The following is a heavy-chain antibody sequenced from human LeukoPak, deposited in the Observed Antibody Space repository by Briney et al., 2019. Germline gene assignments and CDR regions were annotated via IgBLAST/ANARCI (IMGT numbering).Heavy chain of an antibody. J-gene: IGHJ4*02. CDR3: ARDPEKPARPFGAFDY. CDR2: IYTSGST. V-gene: IGHV4-4*07. CDR1: GGSTSSYY. Sequence: SETLSLTCTVSGGSTSSYYWSWIRQPAGKGLERIGRIYTSGSTNYNPSLKSRVTMSVDTSKNQFSLKLSSVTAADTAVYYCARDPEKPARPFGAFDYWGQGTLVTVSS. D-gene: IGHD6-6*01.